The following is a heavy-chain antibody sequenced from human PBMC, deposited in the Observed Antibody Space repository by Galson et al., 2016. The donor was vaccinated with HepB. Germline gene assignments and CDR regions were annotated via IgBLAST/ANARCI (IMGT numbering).Heavy chain of an antibody. CDR2: SYGDGST. CDR3: ARDPGFRNGMNV. Sequence: SLRLSCAASGFAFSSYWMHWVRQVPGKGLEWLSVSYGDGSTYYAESVRGRFTISRDNSKNSVFLQMNNLRAEDTAVYYCARDPGFRNGMNVWGQGTTVTVSS. CDR1: GFAFSSYW. V-gene: IGHV3-53*01. J-gene: IGHJ6*02.